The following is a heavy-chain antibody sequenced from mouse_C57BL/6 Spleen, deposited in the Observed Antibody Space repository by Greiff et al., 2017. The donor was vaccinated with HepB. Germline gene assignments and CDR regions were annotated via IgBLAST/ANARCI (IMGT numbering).Heavy chain of an antibody. CDR1: GYTFTSYW. V-gene: IGHV1-69*01. CDR2: IDPSDSYT. J-gene: IGHJ4*01. Sequence: QVQLQQPGAELVMPGASVKLSCKASGYTFTSYWMHWVKQRPGQGLEWIGEIDPSDSYTNYNQKFKGKSTLTVDKSSSTAYMQLSSLTSEDPAVYYWARGELGPLHDMDYWGQGTSVTVSS. D-gene: IGHD4-1*01. CDR3: ARGELGPLHDMDY.